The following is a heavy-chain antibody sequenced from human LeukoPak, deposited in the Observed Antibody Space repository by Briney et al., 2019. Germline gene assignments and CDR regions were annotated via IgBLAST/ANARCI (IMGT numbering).Heavy chain of an antibody. V-gene: IGHV3-74*01. J-gene: IGHJ6*02. Sequence: GSLRHSRVASGFPFSSYWMHLVRQAPGKGLGWVSRINSDVSSTSYGDSVKGRFTYSGDKAKNTMYLQMNSLRAEDTAVYYCARDRYGSGSYSAYYYGMDVWGQGTTVTVSS. D-gene: IGHD3-10*01. CDR2: INSDVSST. CDR3: ARDRYGSGSYSAYYYGMDV. CDR1: GFPFSSYW.